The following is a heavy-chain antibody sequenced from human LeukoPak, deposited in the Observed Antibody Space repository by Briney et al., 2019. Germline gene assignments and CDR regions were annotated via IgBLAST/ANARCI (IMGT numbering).Heavy chain of an antibody. D-gene: IGHD6-13*01. CDR3: ARVRSSNWYSDFAY. V-gene: IGHV1-2*02. CDR2: INPNSGDT. CDR1: GYTFTGYY. J-gene: IGHJ4*02. Sequence: ASVKVSCKASGYTFTGYYMHWVRQAPGQGLEWMGWINPNSGDTNYAQKFQGRVTMTRDTSISTAYMELSRLRSDDTAVYYCARVRSSNWYSDFAYWGQGTLVTVSS.